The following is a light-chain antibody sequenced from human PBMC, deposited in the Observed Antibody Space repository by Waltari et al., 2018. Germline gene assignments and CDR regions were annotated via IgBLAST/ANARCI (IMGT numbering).Light chain of an antibody. CDR1: QSISTW. CDR2: KAS. Sequence: DIQMTQSPSSLSASGGAKATITCRASQSISTWLAWFQLKPGKAPKLLIYKASNLESGVPSRFSGSGSGTEFTLTISSLLPEDFATYYCQQYNSDSHSFGQGTRLEIK. V-gene: IGKV1-5*03. CDR3: QQYNSDSHS. J-gene: IGKJ2*01.